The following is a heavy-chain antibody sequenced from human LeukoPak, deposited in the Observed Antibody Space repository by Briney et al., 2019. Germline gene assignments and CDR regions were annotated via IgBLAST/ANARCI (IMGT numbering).Heavy chain of an antibody. Sequence: PSETLSLTCTVSGGSISSGAYYWSWIRQHPGKGLEWIGYIYYSGSTYYNPSLKSRVTISVDTSKNQFSLKLSSVTAADTAVYHCARVGNYYDSSGNYYDSSGYYKYFDYWGQGTLVTVSS. CDR2: IYYSGST. CDR3: ARVGNYYDSSGNYYDSSGYYKYFDY. V-gene: IGHV4-31*03. CDR1: GGSISSGAYY. J-gene: IGHJ4*02. D-gene: IGHD3-22*01.